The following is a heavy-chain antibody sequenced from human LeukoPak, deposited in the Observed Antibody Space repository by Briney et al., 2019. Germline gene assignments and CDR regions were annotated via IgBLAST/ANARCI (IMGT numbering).Heavy chain of an antibody. V-gene: IGHV4-34*01. CDR2: INHSGST. CDR3: ARAKAGRYQLLYGRYYFDY. D-gene: IGHD2-2*02. Sequence: SETLSPTCAVYGGSFSGYYWSWIRQPPGKGLEWIGEINHSGSTNYNPSLKSRVTISVDTSKNQFSLKLSSVTAADTAVYYCARAKAGRYQLLYGRYYFDYWGQGTLVTVSS. J-gene: IGHJ4*02. CDR1: GGSFSGYY.